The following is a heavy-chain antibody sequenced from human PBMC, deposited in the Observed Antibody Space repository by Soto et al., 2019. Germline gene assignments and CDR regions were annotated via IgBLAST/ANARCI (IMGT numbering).Heavy chain of an antibody. CDR1: GDPISGYY. V-gene: IGHV4-59*01. CDR3: ARDQYYYDSAGQEGHAFQI. D-gene: IGHD3-22*01. Sequence: PSETLSLTCTVFGDPISGYYWSWIRQPPGKGLEWIGYMHYSGSTNYSPSLMSRVIISGDTSKNQFSLRLSSVTAADTAVYYCARDQYYYDSAGQEGHAFQIWGQGTMVTVSS. CDR2: MHYSGST. J-gene: IGHJ3*02.